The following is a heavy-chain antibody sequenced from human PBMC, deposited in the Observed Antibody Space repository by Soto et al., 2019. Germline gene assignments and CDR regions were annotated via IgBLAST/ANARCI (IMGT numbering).Heavy chain of an antibody. Sequence: AGGSLRLSCAASGFTFNPFAMTWVRQAPGKGLEWVSLITGGGGRTYYADSVKGRFTASRDNSKNTVYLQMNSLRAEDTAIYYCAKDSRKNNWTPDFWGQGTLVTVSS. D-gene: IGHD2-15*01. CDR2: ITGGGGRT. J-gene: IGHJ4*02. V-gene: IGHV3-23*01. CDR1: GFTFNPFA. CDR3: AKDSRKNNWTPDF.